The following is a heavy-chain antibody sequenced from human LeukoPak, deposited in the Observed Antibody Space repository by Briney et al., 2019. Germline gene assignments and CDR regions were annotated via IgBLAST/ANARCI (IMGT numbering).Heavy chain of an antibody. Sequence: SPTLSLTCAISGDSVSTNSAAWNWIRQSPSRGLEWLGSTYYRSKWYNDYAVSVKSRITINPDTSKTQFSLQLNSVTPEDTAVYYCARDSPYCTNGVCYWDYWGQGTLVTVSS. CDR1: GDSVSTNSAA. D-gene: IGHD2-8*01. CDR3: ARDSPYCTNGVCYWDY. CDR2: TYYRSKWYN. V-gene: IGHV6-1*01. J-gene: IGHJ4*02.